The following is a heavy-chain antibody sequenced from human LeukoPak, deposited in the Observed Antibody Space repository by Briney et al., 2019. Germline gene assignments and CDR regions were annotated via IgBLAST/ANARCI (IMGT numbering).Heavy chain of an antibody. V-gene: IGHV1-69*13. Sequence: ASVKVSCKASGGTFSSYAISWVRQAPGQGLEWMGGIIPIFGTANYAQKFQGRVTITADESTSTAYMELSSLRSGDTAVYYCARSRGYSYGSIFWYFDYWGQGTLVTVSS. J-gene: IGHJ4*02. CDR2: IIPIFGTA. D-gene: IGHD5-18*01. CDR3: ARSRGYSYGSIFWYFDY. CDR1: GGTFSSYA.